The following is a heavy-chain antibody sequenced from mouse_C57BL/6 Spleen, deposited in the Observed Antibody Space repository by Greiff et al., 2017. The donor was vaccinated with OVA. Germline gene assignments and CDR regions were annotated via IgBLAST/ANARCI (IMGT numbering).Heavy chain of an antibody. D-gene: IGHD2-4*01. Sequence: QVQLKESGAELVRPGASVTLSCKASGYTFTDYEMHWVKQTPVHGLEWIGAIDPETGGTAYNQKFKGKAILTADKSSSTAYMELRSLTSEDSAVYYCTRGDYDYDSTWFAYWGQGTLVTVSA. CDR2: IDPETGGT. J-gene: IGHJ3*01. CDR1: GYTFTDYE. V-gene: IGHV1-15*01. CDR3: TRGDYDYDSTWFAY.